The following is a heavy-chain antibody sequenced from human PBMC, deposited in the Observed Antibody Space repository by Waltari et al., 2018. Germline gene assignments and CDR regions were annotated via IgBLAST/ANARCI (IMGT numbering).Heavy chain of an antibody. CDR3: ATYIGAAVGTAAFDV. V-gene: IGHV4-39*02. J-gene: IGHJ3*01. CDR2: LSYTGPT. D-gene: IGHD5-12*01. CDR1: GVSITSNRHY. Sequence: QLQLQESGPGLVKPSETLSLTCSVSGVSITSNRHYWGWIRQPPGPCLEWIGALSYTGPTYRSPSLQSRVTIPRETSKIHLSLTLGSVTAADTAVYYCATYIGAAVGTAAFDVWGQGTMVTVSS.